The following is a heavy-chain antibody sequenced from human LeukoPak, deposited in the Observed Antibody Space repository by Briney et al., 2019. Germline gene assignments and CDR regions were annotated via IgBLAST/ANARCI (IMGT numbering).Heavy chain of an antibody. CDR3: AKGSSGYFVDL. Sequence: GGSLRLSCAASGFIFNNYGLIWVRQAPGKGLEWVSAISNDGGGTNYADFVKGRFTISRDNSKNTLFLQMNSLRAEDTALYYCAKGSSGYFVDLWGQGTRVTVSS. CDR2: ISNDGGGT. D-gene: IGHD3-22*01. CDR1: GFIFNNYG. V-gene: IGHV3-23*01. J-gene: IGHJ5*02.